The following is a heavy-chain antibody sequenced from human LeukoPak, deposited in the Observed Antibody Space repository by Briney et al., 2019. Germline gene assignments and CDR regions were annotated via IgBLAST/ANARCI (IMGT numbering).Heavy chain of an antibody. J-gene: IGHJ5*02. CDR3: ASRASGNYGSGSPT. V-gene: IGHV3-23*01. D-gene: IGHD3-10*01. CDR1: GFTFSNYA. Sequence: PGGSLRLSCAASGFTFSNYAMTWVRLAPGKGLQWVSTISASGSSTYYAGSVQGRFTISKDSPRNTLYLQMNSLRAEDTALYYCASRASGNYGSGSPTWGQGTLVTVSS. CDR2: ISASGSST.